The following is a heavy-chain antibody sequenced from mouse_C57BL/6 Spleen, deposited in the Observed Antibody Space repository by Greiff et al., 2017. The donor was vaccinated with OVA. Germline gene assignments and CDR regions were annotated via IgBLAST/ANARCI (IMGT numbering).Heavy chain of an antibody. Sequence: EVKLVESGGGLVKPGGSLKLSCAASGFTFSSYAMSWVRQTPEKRLEWVATISDGGSYTYYPDNVKGRFTISRDNAKNNLYLQMSHLKSEDTAMYYCARDRDSNSYFPMDYWGQGTSVTVSS. CDR2: ISDGGSYT. D-gene: IGHD2-5*01. J-gene: IGHJ4*01. CDR1: GFTFSSYA. CDR3: ARDRDSNSYFPMDY. V-gene: IGHV5-4*01.